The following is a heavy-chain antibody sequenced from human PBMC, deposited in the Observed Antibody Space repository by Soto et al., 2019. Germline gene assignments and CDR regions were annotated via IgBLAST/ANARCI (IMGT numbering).Heavy chain of an antibody. Sequence: GGSLRLSCAASGFSFSISVMDWVLQSPGKGLEWVSDISGSSGSKYYADSVKGRFTISRDNSKNTLYLQMNSLRAEDTAVYYCAKDKSGWYFDYWGQGTLVTVSS. CDR1: GFSFSISV. CDR2: ISGSSGSK. CDR3: AKDKSGWYFDY. D-gene: IGHD6-19*01. V-gene: IGHV3-23*01. J-gene: IGHJ4*02.